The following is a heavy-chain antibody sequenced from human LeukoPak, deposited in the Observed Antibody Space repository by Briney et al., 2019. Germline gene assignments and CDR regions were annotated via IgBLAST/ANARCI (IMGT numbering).Heavy chain of an antibody. D-gene: IGHD4-23*01. CDR1: GFSFSNYS. CDR3: ATGPVCGSRWHTPTY. CDR2: ISSSGSYI. Sequence: GGSRRLSCAAAGFSFSNYSMKWVRQAPGKGLEWVSSISSSGSYIYYADSVKGRFTISRDNSKNTLYLQVDSLRGEDTAVYYCATGPVCGSRWHTPTYWGQGTLVTVSS. V-gene: IGHV3-21*01. J-gene: IGHJ4*02.